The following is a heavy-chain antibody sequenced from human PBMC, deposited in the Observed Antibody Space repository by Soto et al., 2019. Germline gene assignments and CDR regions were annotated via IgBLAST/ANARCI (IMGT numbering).Heavy chain of an antibody. V-gene: IGHV3-30-3*01. D-gene: IGHD3-22*01. CDR3: ARLQIVRRGYYYGMDV. Sequence: QVQLVESGGGVVQPGRSLRLSCAASGFTFSSYAMHWVRQAPGKGLEWVAVISYDGSNKYYADSVKGRFTISRDNSKNTLYLQMNSLRAEDTAVYYCARLQIVRRGYYYGMDVWGQGTTVTVSS. CDR2: ISYDGSNK. CDR1: GFTFSSYA. J-gene: IGHJ6*02.